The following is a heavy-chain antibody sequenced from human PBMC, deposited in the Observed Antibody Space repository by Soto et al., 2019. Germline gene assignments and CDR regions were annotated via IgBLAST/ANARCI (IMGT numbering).Heavy chain of an antibody. Sequence: SETLSLTCSVSGGSISGDYYWSWIRQSPEKGLEWIGYIYYSGSSYSNPALQSRLSMSLDTYKDQFFLKLTSVTAADTAVYYCARYCNNSDCRHLYYFDYWGLGTLVTVSS. V-gene: IGHV4-31*03. CDR1: GGSISGDYY. J-gene: IGHJ4*02. D-gene: IGHD2-8*01. CDR3: ARYCNNSDCRHLYYFDY. CDR2: IYYSGSS.